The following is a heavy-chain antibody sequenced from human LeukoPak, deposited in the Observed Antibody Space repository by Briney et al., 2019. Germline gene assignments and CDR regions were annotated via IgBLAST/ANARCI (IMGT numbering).Heavy chain of an antibody. J-gene: IGHJ4*02. CDR2: ISGSGDKT. CDR1: GFRFTSYA. Sequence: GGSLRLSCSASGFRFTSYAMSWVRQAPGKGLEWVSTISGSGDKTYYADSVKGRFTISRDNSKNTLYLQMNSLRAEDTAVYYCAKVVFAIRAPFDYWGQGTLVTVSS. V-gene: IGHV3-23*01. CDR3: AKVVFAIRAPFDY. D-gene: IGHD3-3*01.